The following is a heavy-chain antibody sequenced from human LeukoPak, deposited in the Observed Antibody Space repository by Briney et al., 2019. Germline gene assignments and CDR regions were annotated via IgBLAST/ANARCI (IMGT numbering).Heavy chain of an antibody. D-gene: IGHD3-22*01. CDR2: ISGSGGST. V-gene: IGHV3-23*01. CDR1: GFTFNTYA. CDR3: AKGGTYYYDSSGYYYVPFDY. J-gene: IGHJ4*02. Sequence: GGSLRLSCAASGFTFNTYAMSWVRQAPGKGLEWVSAISGSGGSTYYADSVKGRFTISRDNSKNTLYLQMNSLRAEDTAVYYCAKGGTYYYDSSGYYYVPFDYWGLGTLVTVSS.